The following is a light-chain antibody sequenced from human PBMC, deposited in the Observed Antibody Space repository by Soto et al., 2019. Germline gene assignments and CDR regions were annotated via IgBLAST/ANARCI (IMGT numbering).Light chain of an antibody. Sequence: EIVLTQSPATLSLSPGERAALSCRASQGVGRFLAWYQQKPGQAPRLLIYDASNRATGIPARFSGSGSETDFPLFIDNLEPEDFSIYYCQHPYRWTLTFGRGTKVEIK. CDR3: QHPYRWTLT. V-gene: IGKV3-11*01. CDR1: QGVGRF. CDR2: DAS. J-gene: IGKJ4*01.